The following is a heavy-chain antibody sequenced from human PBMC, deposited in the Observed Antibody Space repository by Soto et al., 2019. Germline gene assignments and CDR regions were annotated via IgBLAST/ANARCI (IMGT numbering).Heavy chain of an antibody. CDR1: GFTFSSYG. D-gene: IGHD6-13*01. V-gene: IGHV3-33*01. CDR2: IWYDGSNK. Sequence: GGSLRLSCAASGFTFSSYGMHWVRQAPGKGLEWVAVIWYDGSNKYYADSVKGRFTISRDNSKNTLYLQMNSLRAEDTAVYYCARTLTGAAGLIISYFDYWGQGTLVTVSS. J-gene: IGHJ4*02. CDR3: ARTLTGAAGLIISYFDY.